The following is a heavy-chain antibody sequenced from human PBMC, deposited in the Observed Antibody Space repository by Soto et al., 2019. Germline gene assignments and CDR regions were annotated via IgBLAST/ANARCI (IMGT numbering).Heavy chain of an antibody. CDR3: AKDPPTTGTTFDY. Sequence: GALRPSSATSGFPFTRFAISWVPHAPGKGLEWVSTINKSGGSTYYPDSVKGRFTISRDNSKNTLFLQINGLRAEDTAVYYCAKDPPTTGTTFDYLGRGTLVTVSS. CDR1: GFPFTRFA. D-gene: IGHD1-1*01. J-gene: IGHJ4*02. V-gene: IGHV3-23*01. CDR2: INKSGGST.